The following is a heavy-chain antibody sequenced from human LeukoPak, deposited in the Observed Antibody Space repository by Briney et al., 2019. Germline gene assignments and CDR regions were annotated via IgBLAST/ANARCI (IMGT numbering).Heavy chain of an antibody. CDR2: ISGGGGST. J-gene: IGHJ4*02. D-gene: IGHD5-24*01. CDR3: AKVGVEMATSYYFDY. CDR1: GFTFSSYA. V-gene: IGHV3-23*01. Sequence: GGSLRLSCAASGFTFSSYAMSWVRQAPGKGLEWVSAISGGGGSTYYADSVKGRFTISRDNSKNTLYLQMNSLRAEDTAVYYCAKVGVEMATSYYFDYWGQGTLVTVSS.